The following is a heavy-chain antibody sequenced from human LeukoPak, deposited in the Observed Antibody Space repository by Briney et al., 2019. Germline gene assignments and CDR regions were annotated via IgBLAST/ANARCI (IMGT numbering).Heavy chain of an antibody. D-gene: IGHD2-2*01. J-gene: IGHJ6*03. CDR3: SSTSSTSYYYYYMDV. Sequence: ASVKVSCKASGYTFTGYYMHWVRQAPGLGLEWMGWINPNSGGTNYAQKFQGRVTMTRDTSISTAYMELSRLRSDDTAVYYCSSTSSTSYYYYYMDVWGKGTTVTVSS. CDR2: INPNSGGT. V-gene: IGHV1-2*02. CDR1: GYTFTGYY.